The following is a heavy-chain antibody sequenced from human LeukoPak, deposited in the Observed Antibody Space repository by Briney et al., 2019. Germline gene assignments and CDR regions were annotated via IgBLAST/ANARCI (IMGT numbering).Heavy chain of an antibody. V-gene: IGHV3-7*01. CDR2: TKYDGSEK. CDR3: ARDIEAAGLFLDY. J-gene: IGHJ4*02. CDR1: GFTFSSYS. D-gene: IGHD6-13*01. Sequence: GGSLRLSCAASGFTFSSYSMSWVRQAPGKGLEWVANTKYDGSEKYYVDSVKGRFTISRDNAKNSLYLQMNSLRAEDTAVYYCARDIEAAGLFLDYWGQGTLVTVSS.